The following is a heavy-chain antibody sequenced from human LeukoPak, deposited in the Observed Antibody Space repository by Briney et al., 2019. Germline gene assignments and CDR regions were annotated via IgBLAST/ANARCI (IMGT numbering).Heavy chain of an antibody. CDR1: GYSISSGYY. Sequence: SETLSLTCAVSGYSISSGYYWGWIRQPPGKGLEWIGSIYHSGSTYYNPSLKSRVTISVGTSKNQFSLKLSSVTAADTAVYYCARVGATTRWFDPWGQGTLVTVSS. D-gene: IGHD1-26*01. V-gene: IGHV4-38-2*01. J-gene: IGHJ5*02. CDR3: ARVGATTRWFDP. CDR2: IYHSGST.